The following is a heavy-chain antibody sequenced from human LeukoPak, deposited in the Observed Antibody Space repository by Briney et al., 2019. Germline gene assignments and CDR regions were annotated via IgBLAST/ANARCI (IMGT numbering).Heavy chain of an antibody. CDR1: GVSISSSAYY. V-gene: IGHV4-39*07. J-gene: IGHJ4*02. D-gene: IGHD1-7*01. CDR3: ARGRNWNYESHFDY. Sequence: MASETLSLTCSVSGVSISSSAYYWAWIRQPPGKGLEWIGSIYYSVSSHYNPSLKSRVTISVDTSKNQFSLKLSSVTAADTAVYYCARGRNWNYESHFDYWGQGTLVTVSS. CDR2: IYYSVSS.